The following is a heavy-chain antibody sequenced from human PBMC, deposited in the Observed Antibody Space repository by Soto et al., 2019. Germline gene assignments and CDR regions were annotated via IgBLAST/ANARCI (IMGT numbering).Heavy chain of an antibody. Sequence: SVKVSCKASGGTFSSYAISWVRQAPGQGLEWMGGIIPIFGTANYAQKFQGRVTITADESTSTAYMELSSLRSEDTAVYYCARSHYYDSSGYSNFDYWGQGTLVTAPQ. V-gene: IGHV1-69*13. CDR1: GGTFSSYA. J-gene: IGHJ4*02. D-gene: IGHD3-22*01. CDR3: ARSHYYDSSGYSNFDY. CDR2: IIPIFGTA.